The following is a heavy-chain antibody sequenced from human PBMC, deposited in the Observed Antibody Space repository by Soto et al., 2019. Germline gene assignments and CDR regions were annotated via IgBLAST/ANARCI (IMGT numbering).Heavy chain of an antibody. Sequence: ASVKVSCKPSGFTFTDYYIHWVRQATGQGLEWMGWMNPNTGNSGYAQKFQGRVTMTSDTSISTAHMELSSLRSEDTAVYYCARRAETNGWNGFGADKYYFDFWGQGTLVTVSS. D-gene: IGHD1-1*01. CDR1: GFTFTDYY. J-gene: IGHJ4*02. CDR2: MNPNTGNS. V-gene: IGHV1-8*02. CDR3: ARRAETNGWNGFGADKYYFDF.